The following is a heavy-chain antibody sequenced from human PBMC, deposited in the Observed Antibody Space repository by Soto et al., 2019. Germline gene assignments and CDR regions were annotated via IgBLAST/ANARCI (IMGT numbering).Heavy chain of an antibody. CDR1: RYSISSGYY. D-gene: IGHD3-22*01. J-gene: IGHJ4*02. CDR3: ARHADSSSYYYPFDY. V-gene: IGHV4-38-2*01. Sequence: KPSETLSLTCFVSRYSISSGYYWGWIRQPPGKGLEWIGSIFHGGTTYYNPSLKSRLTISVDTSKNQFSLTLSSVTAADTAVYYCARHADSSSYYYPFDYWGQGSLVTSPQ. CDR2: IFHGGTT.